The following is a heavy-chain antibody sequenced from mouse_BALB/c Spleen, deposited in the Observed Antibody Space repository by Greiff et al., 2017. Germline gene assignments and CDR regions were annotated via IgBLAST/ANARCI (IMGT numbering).Heavy chain of an antibody. CDR2: ISYSGST. Sequence: EVQLQQSGPGLVKPSQSLSLTCTVTGYSITSDYAWNWIRQFPGNKLEWMGYISYSGSTSYNPSLKSRISITRDTSKNQFFLQLNSVTTEDTATYYCAIPGKYLRLWFAYWGQGTLVTVSA. J-gene: IGHJ3*01. D-gene: IGHD1-2*01. V-gene: IGHV3-2*02. CDR3: AIPGKYLRLWFAY. CDR1: GYSITSDYA.